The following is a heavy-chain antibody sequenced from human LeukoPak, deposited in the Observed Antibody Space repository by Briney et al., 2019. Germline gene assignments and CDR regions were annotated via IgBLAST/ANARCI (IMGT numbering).Heavy chain of an antibody. D-gene: IGHD3-3*01. Sequence: ASVKVSCKASGYTFTSYDINWVRQAPGQGLEWMGWMNPNGGNTGYAQKFQGRVTMTRNTSISTAYMELSSLRSEDTAVYYCASASTYDFWSGYYTPVYGMDVWGQGTTVTVSS. J-gene: IGHJ6*02. CDR3: ASASTYDFWSGYYTPVYGMDV. CDR1: GYTFTSYD. V-gene: IGHV1-8*01. CDR2: MNPNGGNT.